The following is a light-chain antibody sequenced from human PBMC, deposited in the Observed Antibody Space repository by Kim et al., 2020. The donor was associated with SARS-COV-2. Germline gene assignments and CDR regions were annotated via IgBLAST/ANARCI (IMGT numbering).Light chain of an antibody. CDR3: QAWDSSTAVV. CDR1: KLGDKY. CDR2: KDY. V-gene: IGLV3-1*01. J-gene: IGLJ2*01. Sequence: SYELTQPPSVYVSPGQTATITCSGDKLGDKYACWYQQKSGQAPVLVIYKDYKRRSGIPERFSGSSSGNTATLTISGAQATDEADYYCQAWDSSTAVVFGGGTQLTVL.